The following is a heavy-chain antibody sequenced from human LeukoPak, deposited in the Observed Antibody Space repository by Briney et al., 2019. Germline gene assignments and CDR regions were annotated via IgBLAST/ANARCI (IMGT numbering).Heavy chain of an antibody. CDR2: ISSGSSTI. J-gene: IGHJ4*02. Sequence: GGSLRLSCAASGFTFSSYAMSWVRQAPGKGLEWVSYISSGSSTIYYADSVKGRFTISRDNAKNSLYLQMNSLRAEDTAVYYCARATYTSSWFFGYWGQGTLVTVSS. V-gene: IGHV3-48*01. D-gene: IGHD6-13*01. CDR1: GFTFSSYA. CDR3: ARATYTSSWFFGY.